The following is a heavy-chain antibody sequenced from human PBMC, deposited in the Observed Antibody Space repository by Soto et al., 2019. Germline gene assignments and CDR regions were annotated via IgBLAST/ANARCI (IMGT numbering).Heavy chain of an antibody. D-gene: IGHD3-10*01. CDR2: ISYDGSNK. CDR1: GFTFSSYG. CDR3: AEGRFGATDY. Sequence: QVQLVESGGGVVQPGRSLRLSCAASGFTFSSYGMHWVRQAPGKGLEWVAVISYDGSNKYYADSMKGRFTISRDNSKNTLYLQMNSLRAEDTAVYYCAEGRFGATDYWGQGTLVTVSS. V-gene: IGHV3-30*03. J-gene: IGHJ4*02.